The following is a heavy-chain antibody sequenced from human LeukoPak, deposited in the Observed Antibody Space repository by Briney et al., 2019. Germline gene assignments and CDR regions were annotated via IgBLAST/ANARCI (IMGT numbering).Heavy chain of an antibody. CDR2: ISGSGDNT. CDR3: AKDLLQTFFFDSSGYYSDAFGM. V-gene: IGHV3-23*01. Sequence: GGSLRLSCAASEFTFSNFAMSWVRQAPGKGLEWVSTISGSGDNTYYADSVKGRFTISRDNSKNTLSLHMNTLRAEDTAVYYCAKDLLQTFFFDSSGYYSDAFGMWGQGTMVTVSP. CDR1: EFTFSNFA. D-gene: IGHD3-22*01. J-gene: IGHJ3*02.